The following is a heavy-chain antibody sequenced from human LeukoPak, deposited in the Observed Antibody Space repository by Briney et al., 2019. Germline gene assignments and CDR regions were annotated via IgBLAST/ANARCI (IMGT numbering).Heavy chain of an antibody. CDR2: ISYDGSNK. Sequence: GRSLRLSCAASGFTFSSYGMHWVRQAPGKGLAWVAVISYDGSNKYYADSVKGRFTISRDNSKNTLYLQMNSLRAEDTAVYYCAKDLGPPLFDYWGQGTLVTVSS. CDR1: GFTFSSYG. CDR3: AKDLGPPLFDY. J-gene: IGHJ4*02. V-gene: IGHV3-30*18.